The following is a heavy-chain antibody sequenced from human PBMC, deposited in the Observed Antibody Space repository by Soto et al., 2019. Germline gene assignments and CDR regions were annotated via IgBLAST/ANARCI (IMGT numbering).Heavy chain of an antibody. Sequence: QVQLQQWGAGLLKPCETLSLTCAVYGGSFSGYYWTWIRQPPGKGLEWIGEINHSGSTDYNPSPRSRVTISLETCKSRFSLGLNSVTAADTAVYYCARGPKWLRANYFDYWGQGTLVTVSS. V-gene: IGHV4-34*01. CDR1: GGSFSGYY. J-gene: IGHJ4*02. CDR3: ARGPKWLRANYFDY. D-gene: IGHD5-12*01. CDR2: INHSGST.